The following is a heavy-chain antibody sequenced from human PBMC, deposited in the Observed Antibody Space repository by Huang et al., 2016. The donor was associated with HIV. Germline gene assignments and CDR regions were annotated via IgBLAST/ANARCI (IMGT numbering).Heavy chain of an antibody. CDR2: IYYSGST. Sequence: QVQLQESGPGLVKPSETLSLTCSVSGGSISSYYWSWIRQPPGKGLEWIGYIYYSGSTNHNPALKSRVTISVDTSKNQFSRKLSSVTAADTAVYYCARVATETLNFDYWGQGTLVTVSS. D-gene: IGHD4-17*01. J-gene: IGHJ4*02. CDR1: GGSISSYY. CDR3: ARVATETLNFDY. V-gene: IGHV4-59*01.